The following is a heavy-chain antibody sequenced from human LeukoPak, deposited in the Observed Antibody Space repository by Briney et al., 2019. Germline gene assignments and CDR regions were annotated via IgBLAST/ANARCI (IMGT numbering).Heavy chain of an antibody. CDR3: AKEVVMATGLFDY. V-gene: IGHV3-30*18. Sequence: GGSLRLSCAASGFTFSSYGMHWVRQAPGKGLEWVAVISYEGSNKYYADSVKGRFTISRDNSKNTLYLQMNSLRAEDTAVYYCAKEVVMATGLFDYWGQGTLVTVSS. J-gene: IGHJ4*02. D-gene: IGHD2-21*01. CDR2: ISYEGSNK. CDR1: GFTFSSYG.